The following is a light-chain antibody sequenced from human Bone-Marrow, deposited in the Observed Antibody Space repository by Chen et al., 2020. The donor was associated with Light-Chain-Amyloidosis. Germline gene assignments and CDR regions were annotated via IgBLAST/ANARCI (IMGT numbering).Light chain of an antibody. CDR2: DDS. V-gene: IGLV3-21*02. Sequence: SYVLTQPSSVSVAPGQTATIACGGNNIGSTSVHWYQQTPGQAPLLAVYDDSDRPSGIPERLSGSNSGNTATLTISRVEDGDEADYYCQVWDRSSDRPVFGGGTKLTVL. CDR1: NIGSTS. J-gene: IGLJ3*02. CDR3: QVWDRSSDRPV.